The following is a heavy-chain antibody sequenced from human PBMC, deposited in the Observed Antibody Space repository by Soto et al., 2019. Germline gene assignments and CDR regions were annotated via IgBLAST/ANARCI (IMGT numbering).Heavy chain of an antibody. Sequence: WIWIRQPPGKGLEWIGEIHYSGSTSYNPSLKSRVNMSIDLSKNQFSLRLTSVTAADTAVYYCARGLGATDYWGQGTLVTVSS. D-gene: IGHD2-15*01. V-gene: IGHV4-34*01. CDR3: ARGLGATDY. J-gene: IGHJ4*02. CDR2: IHYSGST.